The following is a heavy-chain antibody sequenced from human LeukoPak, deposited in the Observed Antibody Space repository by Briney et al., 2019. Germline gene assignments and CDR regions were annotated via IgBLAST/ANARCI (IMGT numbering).Heavy chain of an antibody. CDR2: INHSGST. J-gene: IGHJ6*03. CDR3: ARGYDSSGYPSYYYYYYMDV. Sequence: PSETLSLTCTVSGGAISSYYWSWIRQPPGKGLEWIGEINHSGSTNYNPSLKSRVTISVDTSKNQFSLKLSSVTAADTAVYYCARGYDSSGYPSYYYYYYMDVWGKGTTVTVSS. V-gene: IGHV4-34*01. D-gene: IGHD3-22*01. CDR1: GGAISSYY.